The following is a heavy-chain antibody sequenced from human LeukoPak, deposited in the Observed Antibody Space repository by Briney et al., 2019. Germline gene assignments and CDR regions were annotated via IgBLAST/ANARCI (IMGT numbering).Heavy chain of an antibody. Sequence: PGGSLRLSCAASGNYWMHWVRQAPGKGLVWVSHINSDGSWTSYADSVKGRFTISKDNAKSTVYLQMNSLRAEDTVVYYCVSFYETYWGRGTLVTVSS. V-gene: IGHV3-74*01. D-gene: IGHD2/OR15-2a*01. J-gene: IGHJ4*02. CDR2: INSDGSWT. CDR3: VSFYETY. CDR1: GNYW.